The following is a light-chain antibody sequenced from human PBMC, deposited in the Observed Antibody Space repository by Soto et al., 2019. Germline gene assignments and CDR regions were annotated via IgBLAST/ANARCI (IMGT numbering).Light chain of an antibody. J-gene: IGLJ1*01. CDR3: SSFTSSSTRV. Sequence: VLKHAASVYGVHGRASSISYTGTSSDVGAYNYVSWYQQHPGKAPKLIIYDVSNRPSGVSNRFSGSKSGNTASLTISALQAQAEADYYCSSFTSSSTRVFGTGTKVTV. CDR1: SSDVGAYNY. V-gene: IGLV2-14*01. CDR2: DVS.